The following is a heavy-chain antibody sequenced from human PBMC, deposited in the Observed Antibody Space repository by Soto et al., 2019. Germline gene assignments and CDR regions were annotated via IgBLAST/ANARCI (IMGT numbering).Heavy chain of an antibody. D-gene: IGHD6-13*01. J-gene: IGHJ4*02. Sequence: ASVKVSCKASGGTFSSYAISWVRQAPGQGLEWMGGIIPIFGIANYAQKFQGRVTITADKSTSTAYMELSSLRSEDTAVYDCARKSIAAGYYFDYGGQGTLVTVSS. V-gene: IGHV1-69*10. CDR2: IIPIFGIA. CDR3: ARKSIAAGYYFDY. CDR1: GGTFSSYA.